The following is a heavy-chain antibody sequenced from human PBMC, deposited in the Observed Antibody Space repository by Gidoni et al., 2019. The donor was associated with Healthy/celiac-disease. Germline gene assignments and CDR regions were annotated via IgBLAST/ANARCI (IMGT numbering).Heavy chain of an antibody. Sequence: QVQLVQSGAEVKKPGSSVKVSCKASGGTFSSYAISWVRQAPGQGLEWMGRIIPILGIANYAQKFQGRVTITADKSTSTAYMELSSLRSEDTAVYYCAREGSYGYADDIWGQGTMVTVSS. CDR1: GGTFSSYA. CDR3: AREGSYGYADDI. CDR2: IIPILGIA. J-gene: IGHJ3*02. D-gene: IGHD5-18*01. V-gene: IGHV1-69*04.